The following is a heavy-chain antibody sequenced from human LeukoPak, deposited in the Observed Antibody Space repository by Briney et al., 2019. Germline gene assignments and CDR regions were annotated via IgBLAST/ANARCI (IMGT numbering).Heavy chain of an antibody. V-gene: IGHV4-59*08. D-gene: IGHD2-15*01. CDR1: GGSISSYY. CDR3: ARVSCSDGSCNTHY. Sequence: SETLSLTCTVSGGSISSYYWSWIRQPPGKGLEWIGYIYYSGRANYNPSLNSRVTMSVDTSRNQVSPTLSSVTAPDTAVYYCARVSCSDGSCNTHYWGQGALVTAS. J-gene: IGHJ4*02. CDR2: IYYSGRA.